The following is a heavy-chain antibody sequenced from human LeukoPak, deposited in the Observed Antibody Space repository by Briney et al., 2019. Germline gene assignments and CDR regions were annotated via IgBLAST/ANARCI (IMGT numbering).Heavy chain of an antibody. CDR2: IKNNGGN. CDR1: GGSISTYS. J-gene: IGHJ5*02. D-gene: IGHD3-10*01. V-gene: IGHV4-59*01. Sequence: SETLSLTCTVSGGSISTYSWNWIRQSPGQGLEWIGYIKNNGGNYNNPSLMGRVTISLDTSKNQFSLKLTSVTAADTAVYYCARDAGGAWFDPWGQGTLVTVSS. CDR3: ARDAGGAWFDP.